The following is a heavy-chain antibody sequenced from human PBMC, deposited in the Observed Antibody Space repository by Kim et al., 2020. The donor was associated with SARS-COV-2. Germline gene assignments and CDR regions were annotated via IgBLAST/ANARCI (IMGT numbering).Heavy chain of an antibody. D-gene: IGHD1-26*01. V-gene: IGHV3-23*01. CDR1: QFAFNYYA. CDR3: GIREPVGS. Sequence: GGSLRLSCAASQFAFNYYAMSWFRQAPGEGLQWVSSIGGTDESTYYADSVRGRLTISRDTSKNTVHLQMNSLRVEDTAFYYCGIREPVGSWGQGTLVTVSS. J-gene: IGHJ5*02. CDR2: IGGTDEST.